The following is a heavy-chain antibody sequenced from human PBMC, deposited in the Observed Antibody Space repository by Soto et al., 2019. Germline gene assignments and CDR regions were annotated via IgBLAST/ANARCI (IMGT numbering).Heavy chain of an antibody. J-gene: IGHJ4*02. CDR1: GFTFSTYS. CDR2: TSSSSRTI. CDR3: ARGGECSSTSCYSPYYFDY. V-gene: IGHV3-48*02. D-gene: IGHD2-2*02. Sequence: EVQLVESGGGLIQPGGSLRLSCAASGFTFSTYSMNWVRQAPGKGLEWVSYTSSSSRTIYYADSVRGRFTISRNNAKNSLYLQMNSLTDEDTAVYYCARGGECSSTSCYSPYYFDYWGQGTLLTASS.